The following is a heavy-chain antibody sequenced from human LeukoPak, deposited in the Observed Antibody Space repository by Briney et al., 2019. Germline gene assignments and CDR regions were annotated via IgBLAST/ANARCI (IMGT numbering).Heavy chain of an antibody. J-gene: IGHJ4*02. V-gene: IGHV3-21*01. CDR2: ISVRSNYI. Sequence: GGSLRLSCAASGYTFSSYSINWVRQAPGKGLEWVSSISVRSNYIYYADSVRGRFCISRDDARDSLYLQMNSLRAEDTAVYYCVRLRRNSDTSGYYYYYDYWGQGTLVTVSS. CDR1: GYTFSSYS. CDR3: VRLRRNSDTSGYYYYYDY. D-gene: IGHD3-22*01.